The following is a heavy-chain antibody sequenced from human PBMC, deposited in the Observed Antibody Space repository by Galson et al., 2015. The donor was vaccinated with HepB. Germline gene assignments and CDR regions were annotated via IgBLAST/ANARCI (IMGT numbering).Heavy chain of an antibody. D-gene: IGHD1-14*01. CDR3: ARRQLFDNQDSYGMDV. CDR1: GYTFTSYA. Sequence: SVKVSCKASGYTFTSYAMHWVRQAPGQRLEWMGWINAGNGNTKYSQKFQGRVTITRDTSASTAYMELSSLRSENTAVYYCARRQLFDNQDSYGMDVWGQGTTVTVSS. V-gene: IGHV1-3*01. J-gene: IGHJ6*02. CDR2: INAGNGNT.